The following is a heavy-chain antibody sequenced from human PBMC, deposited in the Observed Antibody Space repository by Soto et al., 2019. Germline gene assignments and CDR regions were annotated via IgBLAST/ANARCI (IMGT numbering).Heavy chain of an antibody. CDR2: MNADSGDT. J-gene: IGHJ4*02. V-gene: IGHV1-3*01. CDR1: GYTFTSYG. D-gene: IGHD3-16*02. Sequence: SLKVSCKASGYTFTSYGISWVRQATGQGLEWMGWMNADSGDTKYAQNFQGRVTITRDTSASTAYMELSSLRSEDTAVYYCTRSALRPFGGLIGPFDYWGQGTLVTVSS. CDR3: TRSALRPFGGLIGPFDY.